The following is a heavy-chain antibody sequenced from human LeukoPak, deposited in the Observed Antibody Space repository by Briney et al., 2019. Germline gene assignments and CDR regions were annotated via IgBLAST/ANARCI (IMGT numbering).Heavy chain of an antibody. CDR2: IKQDGSEK. CDR1: GFTFSSYW. V-gene: IGHV3-7*03. Sequence: PGGSLRLSCAASGFTFSSYWMSWVRQAPGKGLEWVANIKQDGSEKYYVDSVKGRFTISRDNAKNSLYLQMNSLRAEDTAVYYCAKDAYYDFWSGYPPHYWGQGTLVTVSS. CDR3: AKDAYYDFWSGYPPHY. J-gene: IGHJ4*02. D-gene: IGHD3-3*01.